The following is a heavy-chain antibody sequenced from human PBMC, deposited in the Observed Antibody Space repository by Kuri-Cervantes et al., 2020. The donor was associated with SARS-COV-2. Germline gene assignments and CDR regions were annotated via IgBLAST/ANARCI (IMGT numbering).Heavy chain of an antibody. V-gene: IGHV1-46*01. J-gene: IGHJ6*03. D-gene: IGHD3-22*01. CDR2: INPSGGST. Sequence: ASVKVSCKASGYTFTSYYMHWVRQAPGQGLEWMGIINPSGGSTSYAQKHQGRVTMTTDTSTSTAYMELRSLRSDDTAVYYCARLSNYYYYYMDVWGKGTTVTVSS. CDR1: GYTFTSYY. CDR3: ARLSNYYYYYMDV.